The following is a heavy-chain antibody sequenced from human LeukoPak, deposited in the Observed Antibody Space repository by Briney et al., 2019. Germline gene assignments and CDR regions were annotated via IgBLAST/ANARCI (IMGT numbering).Heavy chain of an antibody. CDR3: ARGVYIAAAQYGY. J-gene: IGHJ4*02. V-gene: IGHV4-59*01. D-gene: IGHD6-13*01. CDR1: GGSISSYS. Sequence: SETLSLTCTFSGGSISSYSWSWLRQPPGRGLEWIGYIYYSGTTNYNPSLKSRVTISVDTSKNQFSLKLRSVTAADTAVYYCARGVYIAAAQYGYWGQGTLVTVSS. CDR2: IYYSGTT.